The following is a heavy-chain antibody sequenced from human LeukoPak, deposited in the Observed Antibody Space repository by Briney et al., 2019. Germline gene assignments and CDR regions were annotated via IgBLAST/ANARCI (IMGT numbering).Heavy chain of an antibody. CDR3: ARGRDLCTVVPYYFDY. CDR2: INWSGDST. D-gene: IGHD4-23*01. V-gene: IGHV3-20*04. Sequence: GGSLRLSGAASGFIFSNFGMTWVPQGPGQGLEWGSGINWSGDSTGYADSVKGQFTISRDNTKISRYRQMNSLGAEDTALYYCARGRDLCTVVPYYFDYWGQGTLVTVSS. J-gene: IGHJ4*02. CDR1: GFIFSNFG.